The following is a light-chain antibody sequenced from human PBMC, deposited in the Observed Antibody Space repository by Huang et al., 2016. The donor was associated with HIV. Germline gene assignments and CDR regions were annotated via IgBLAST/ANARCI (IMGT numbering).Light chain of an antibody. CDR2: DVS. Sequence: DIQMTQSPTSLSAFVGDTVTISCRATHHLNPYLNWYHQKPGKAPKLIIYDVSNLETGVPSRFSAGGSGTHFTLTIQSLQSDDIGTYYCQHYKNLVLAFDGGTKVEIK. J-gene: IGKJ4*01. CDR3: QHYKNLVLA. V-gene: IGKV1-33*01. CDR1: HHLNPY.